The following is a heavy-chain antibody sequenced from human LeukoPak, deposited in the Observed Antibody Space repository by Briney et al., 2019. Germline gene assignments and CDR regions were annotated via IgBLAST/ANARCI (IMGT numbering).Heavy chain of an antibody. V-gene: IGHV3-30-3*01. J-gene: IGHJ4*02. CDR2: ISYDGGNK. Sequence: PGRSLRLSCAASGFTFSSYAMHWVRQAPGKGLEWVAVISYDGGNKYYADSVKGRFTISRDNSKNTLYLQMNSLRAEDTAVYYCARGYQMAGGYFDYWGQGTLVTVSS. CDR1: GFTFSSYA. CDR3: ARGYQMAGGYFDY. D-gene: IGHD5-24*01.